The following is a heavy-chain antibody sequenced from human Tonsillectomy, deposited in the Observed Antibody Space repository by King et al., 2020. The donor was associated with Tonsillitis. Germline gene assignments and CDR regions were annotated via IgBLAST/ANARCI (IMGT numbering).Heavy chain of an antibody. Sequence: VQLVESGGGLVQPGGSLRLSCAASGFTFSAYAMSWVRQAPGKGLEWVSVIYSGVSSTYFIDSVKGRFTISRDNSKNTLYLQMNSLRAEDQAVYYCAKVSPIEASGSYYNLYFDYWGQGTLVTVSS. CDR3: AKVSPIEASGSYYNLYFDY. CDR2: IYSGVSST. V-gene: IGHV3-23*03. D-gene: IGHD3-10*01. CDR1: GFTFSAYA. J-gene: IGHJ4*02.